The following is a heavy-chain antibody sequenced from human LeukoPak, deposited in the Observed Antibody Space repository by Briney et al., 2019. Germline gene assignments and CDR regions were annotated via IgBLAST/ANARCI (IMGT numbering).Heavy chain of an antibody. D-gene: IGHD3-10*01. J-gene: IGHJ4*02. CDR3: AKDTSGGTFDY. CDR2: ISGSDGTT. V-gene: IGHV3-23*01. CDR1: GFTFSSYA. Sequence: GGSQRLSCAASGFTFSSYAMSWVRQAPGKGLEWVSSISGSDGTTYYADSVKGRFTISRDNSKNTLYLQMNSLRAEDTAVYYCAKDTSGGTFDYWGQGTLVTVSS.